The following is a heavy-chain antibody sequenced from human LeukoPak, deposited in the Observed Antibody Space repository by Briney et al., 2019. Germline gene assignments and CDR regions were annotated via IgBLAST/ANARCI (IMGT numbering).Heavy chain of an antibody. J-gene: IGHJ4*02. Sequence: ASVKVSCKASGYTFSSHYMHWVRQAPGQGLEWMGIINSSGGGTTYAQKFQGRVTMTRDTSTSTVYLELSSLRSDDTAVYYCARDRQCGYWGQGTLVTVSS. CDR1: GYTFSSHY. CDR2: INSSGGGT. D-gene: IGHD2-21*01. V-gene: IGHV1-46*01. CDR3: ARDRQCGY.